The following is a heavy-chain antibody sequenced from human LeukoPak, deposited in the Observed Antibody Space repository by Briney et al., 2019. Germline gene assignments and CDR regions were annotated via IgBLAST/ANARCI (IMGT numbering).Heavy chain of an antibody. CDR3: ATESVVVTAIGYYYGMDV. Sequence: GGSLRLSCAASGFTFSSYGMHWVRQAPGKGLEWVAVIWYDGSNKYYADSVKGRFTISRDNSKNTLYLQMSSLRSEDTAVYYCATESVVVTAIGYYYGMDVWGQGTTVTVSS. V-gene: IGHV3-30*02. D-gene: IGHD2-21*02. J-gene: IGHJ6*02. CDR2: IWYDGSNK. CDR1: GFTFSSYG.